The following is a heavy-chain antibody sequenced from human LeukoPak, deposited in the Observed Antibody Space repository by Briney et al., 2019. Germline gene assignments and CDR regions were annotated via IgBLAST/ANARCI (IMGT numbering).Heavy chain of an antibody. CDR3: AINSSGWYPSYYYYYMDV. J-gene: IGHJ6*03. Sequence: SETLSLTCTVSGGSISSSSYYWGWIRQPPGKGLEWIGSIYYSGSTYYNPSLKSRVTISVDTSKNQFSLKLSSVTAADTAVYYCAINSSGWYPSYYYYYMDVWGKGTTVTVSS. CDR2: IYYSGST. CDR1: GGSISSSSYY. D-gene: IGHD6-19*01. V-gene: IGHV4-39*07.